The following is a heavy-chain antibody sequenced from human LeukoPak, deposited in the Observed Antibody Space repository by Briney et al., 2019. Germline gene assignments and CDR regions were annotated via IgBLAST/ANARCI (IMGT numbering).Heavy chain of an antibody. CDR2: IYYSGST. D-gene: IGHD3-10*01. J-gene: IGHJ5*02. CDR3: ATTYYYGSGSSAEFDP. CDR1: GGSISSYY. Sequence: PSETLSLTCTVSGGSISSYYWSWIRQPPGKGLEWIGYIYYSGSTNYNPSLKSRVTISVDTSKNQFSLKLSSVTAADTAVYYCATTYYYGSGSSAEFDPWGQGTLVTVSS. V-gene: IGHV4-59*08.